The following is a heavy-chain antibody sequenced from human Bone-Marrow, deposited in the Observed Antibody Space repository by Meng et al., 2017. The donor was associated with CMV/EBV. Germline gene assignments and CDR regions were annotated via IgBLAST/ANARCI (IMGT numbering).Heavy chain of an antibody. CDR3: TRDQGYNYGSDAFDI. CDR2: TNSDGSSR. CDR1: GFTFSTYW. J-gene: IGHJ3*02. V-gene: IGHV3-74*03. Sequence: GESLKISCAASGFTFSTYWMHWVRQVPGKGLVWVSRTNSDGSSRTYADSVKGRFTISRDNVKNTLYLQMSSLRADDPAIYYCTRDQGYNYGSDAFDIWGQGTMVTVSS. D-gene: IGHD5-18*01.